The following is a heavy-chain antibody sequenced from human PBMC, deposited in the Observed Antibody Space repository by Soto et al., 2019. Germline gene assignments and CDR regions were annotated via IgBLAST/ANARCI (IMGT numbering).Heavy chain of an antibody. V-gene: IGHV4-34*01. CDR3: ARGLGYYDRSGYYFGEKDS. Sequence: SETLSLTCAVYGGSFSGYYWSWIRQPPGKGLEWIGEINHSGSTNYNPSLKSRVTISVDTSKNQFSLKLSSVTAADTAVYYCARGLGYYDRSGYYFGEKDSWGQGTLVTVSS. J-gene: IGHJ4*02. CDR1: GGSFSGYY. CDR2: INHSGST. D-gene: IGHD3-22*01.